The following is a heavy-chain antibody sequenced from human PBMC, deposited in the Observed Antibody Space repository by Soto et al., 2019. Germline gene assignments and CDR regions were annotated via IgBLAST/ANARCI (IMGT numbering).Heavy chain of an antibody. J-gene: IGHJ4*02. CDR1: GGSIANNNYF. CDR2: AAYSGGT. V-gene: IGHV4-39*01. CDR3: AKVVVGATSHSNFDS. Sequence: PSETLSLTCTVSGGSIANNNYFWVWVRQPPGKGLEWIGSAAYSGGTYKNPSLKSRVTVSVDTSKNQFSLKLTSVTAADTAVYYCAKVVVGATSHSNFDSWGQGTLVTLCS. D-gene: IGHD2-15*01.